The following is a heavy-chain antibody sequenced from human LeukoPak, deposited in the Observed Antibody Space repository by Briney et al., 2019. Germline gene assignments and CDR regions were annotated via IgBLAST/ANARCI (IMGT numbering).Heavy chain of an antibody. CDR2: INPNSGGT. Sequence: GASVKVSCTTSGYTFTGNHLHWVRQAPGQGLEWMGGINPNSGGTKSAQKFQGRVTMTRDTSFSTAYMVLSGLRSDDTAVYYCARGLVGTTIGFDYWGQGTLVTVSS. CDR1: GYTFTGNH. CDR3: ARGLVGTTIGFDY. D-gene: IGHD1-26*01. J-gene: IGHJ4*02. V-gene: IGHV1-2*02.